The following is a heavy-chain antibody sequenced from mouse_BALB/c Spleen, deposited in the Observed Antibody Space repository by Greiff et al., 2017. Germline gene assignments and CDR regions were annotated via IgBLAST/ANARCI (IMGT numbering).Heavy chain of an antibody. D-gene: IGHD2-4*01. CDR3: ALIYYDYDY. Sequence: EVQLQESGPGLVKPSQSLSLTCSVTGYSITSGYYWNWIRQFPGNKLEWMGYISYDGSNNYNPSLKNRISITRDTSKNQFFLKLNSVTTEDTATYYCALIYYDYDYWGQGTTLTVSS. J-gene: IGHJ2*01. CDR1: GYSITSGYY. CDR2: ISYDGSN. V-gene: IGHV3-6*02.